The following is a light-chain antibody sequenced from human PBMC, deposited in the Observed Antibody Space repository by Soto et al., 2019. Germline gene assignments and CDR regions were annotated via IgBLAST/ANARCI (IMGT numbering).Light chain of an antibody. V-gene: IGLV6-57*02. CDR1: SGSIASNY. CDR3: QSYDSSNVV. Sequence: NFMLTQPHSVSESPGKTVTISCTGGSGSIASNYVQWYQQRPGSAPTTVIYEDNQRPSGVPDRFSGSIDSSSNSASLTISGLKTEDEADYYCQSYDSSNVVFGRGTKLTVL. J-gene: IGLJ2*01. CDR2: EDN.